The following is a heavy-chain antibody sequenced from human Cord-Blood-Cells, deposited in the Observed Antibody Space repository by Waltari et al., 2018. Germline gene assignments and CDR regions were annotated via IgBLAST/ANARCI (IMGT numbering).Heavy chain of an antibody. CDR3: ASYGSGSYYNGNFDY. Sequence: QLQLQESGPGLVKPSETLSLTCTVSGGSISSSSYYWGWIRQPPGKGLAWIGSIYYSGSTYCNPSLKRRVTISVDTSKNQFSLKLSSVTAADTAVYYCASYGSGSYYNGNFDYWGQGTLVTVSS. CDR2: IYYSGST. CDR1: GGSISSSSYY. V-gene: IGHV4-39*01. D-gene: IGHD3-10*01. J-gene: IGHJ4*02.